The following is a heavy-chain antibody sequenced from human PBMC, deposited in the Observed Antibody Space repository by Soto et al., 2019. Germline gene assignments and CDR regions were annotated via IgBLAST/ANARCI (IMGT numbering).Heavy chain of an antibody. Sequence: GSLRLSCAASGFTFSSYSMNWVRQAPGKGLEWVSSISSSSSYIYYADSVKGRFTISRDNAKNSLYLQMNSLRAEDTAVYYCSRDVVPATMPLDYWGQGTLVTVPS. V-gene: IGHV3-21*01. CDR3: SRDVVPATMPLDY. J-gene: IGHJ4*02. CDR1: GFTFSSYS. D-gene: IGHD2-2*01. CDR2: ISSSSSYI.